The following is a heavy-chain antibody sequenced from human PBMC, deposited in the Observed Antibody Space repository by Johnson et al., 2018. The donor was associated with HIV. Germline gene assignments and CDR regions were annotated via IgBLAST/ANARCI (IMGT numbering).Heavy chain of an antibody. D-gene: IGHD6-19*01. CDR3: ANLAGSDAFDI. J-gene: IGHJ3*02. Sequence: VQLVESGGGFVKPGGSLRLSCAASGFTFSDYYMSWVRQAPGKGLEWVSVIYSGGSTYYADSVKGRFTISRENAKNSLYLQMNNLRAGDTAVYYCANLAGSDAFDIWGQGTMVTVSS. CDR2: IYSGGST. V-gene: IGHV3-66*01. CDR1: GFTFSDYY.